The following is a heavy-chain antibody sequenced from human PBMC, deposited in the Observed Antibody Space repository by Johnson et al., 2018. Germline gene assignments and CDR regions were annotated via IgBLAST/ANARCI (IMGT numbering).Heavy chain of an antibody. D-gene: IGHD1-26*01. V-gene: IGHV3-23*04. CDR3: AKLRRVGATPFDI. CDR2: ISGSSGST. J-gene: IGHJ3*02. Sequence: VQLVQSGAEVKKXGSSVKVSCKASGGTFSSYAISWVRQAPGKGLEWVSAISGSSGSTYYADSVQGRFTISRDNSKNTLYLQMNSLRAEDTAVSYCAKLRRVGATPFDIWGQGTMVTVSS. CDR1: GGTFSSYA.